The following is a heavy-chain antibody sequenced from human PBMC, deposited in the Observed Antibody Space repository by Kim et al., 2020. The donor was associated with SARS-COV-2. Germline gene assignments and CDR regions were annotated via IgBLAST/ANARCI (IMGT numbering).Heavy chain of an antibody. CDR3: ARDPGAYYYGSGTLNYDMDV. V-gene: IGHV3-30*04. CDR2: ISYDGSNK. J-gene: IGHJ6*02. CDR1: GFTFSSYA. D-gene: IGHD3-10*01. Sequence: GGSLRLSCAASGFTFSSYAMHWVRQAPGKGLEWVAVISYDGSNKYYADSVKGRFTISRDNSKNTLYLQMNSLRAEDTAVYYCARDPGAYYYGSGTLNYDMDVWGQGTTVTVSS.